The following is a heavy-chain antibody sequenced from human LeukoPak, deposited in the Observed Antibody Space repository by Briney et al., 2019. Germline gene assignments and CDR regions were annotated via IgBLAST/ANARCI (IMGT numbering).Heavy chain of an antibody. Sequence: QPGGSLRLSCAASGFTFSSYAMSWVRQAPGKGLEWVSAIIGSGGSTYYADSVRGRFTISRDNSKNTLYLQMNSLRAEDTAVYYCAKDLDSSSWYSHDAFDIWGQGTMVTVPS. CDR2: IIGSGGST. CDR3: AKDLDSSSWYSHDAFDI. D-gene: IGHD6-13*01. J-gene: IGHJ3*02. V-gene: IGHV3-23*01. CDR1: GFTFSSYA.